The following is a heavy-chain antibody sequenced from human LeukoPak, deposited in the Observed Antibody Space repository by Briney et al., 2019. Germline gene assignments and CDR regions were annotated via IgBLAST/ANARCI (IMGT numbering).Heavy chain of an antibody. V-gene: IGHV4-59*08. Sequence: SETLSLTCTVSGGSISSYYWSWIRQPPGKGLEWIGYIYYSGSTNYNPSLKSRVTISVDTSKNQFSLKLSSVTAADTAVYYCARQGATAPGYFDYWAREPWSPSPQ. J-gene: IGHJ4*02. CDR1: GGSISSYY. CDR3: ARQGATAPGYFDY. D-gene: IGHD1-26*01. CDR2: IYYSGST.